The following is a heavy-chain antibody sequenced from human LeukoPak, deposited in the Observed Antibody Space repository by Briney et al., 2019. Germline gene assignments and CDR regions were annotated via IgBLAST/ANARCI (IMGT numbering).Heavy chain of an antibody. CDR3: ARHSKYYDILTGYYTSWHFDY. J-gene: IGHJ4*02. D-gene: IGHD3-9*01. CDR2: IDLSDSYT. CDR1: GYSFTSYW. Sequence: GESLKISCKGSGYSFTSYWISWVRQMPGKGLEWMGRIDLSDSYTNYSPSFQGHVTISADKSISTAYLQWSSLKASDTALYYCARHSKYYDILTGYYTSWHFDYWGQGTLVAVSS. V-gene: IGHV5-10-1*01.